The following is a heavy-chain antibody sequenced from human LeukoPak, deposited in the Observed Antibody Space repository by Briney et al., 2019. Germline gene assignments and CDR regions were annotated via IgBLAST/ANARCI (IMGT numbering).Heavy chain of an antibody. D-gene: IGHD1-14*01. V-gene: IGHV4-39*01. CDR2: IYYSGNT. Sequence: SETLSLTCTVSGGSISSSSFYWGWIRQPPGKGLEWIVSIYYSGNTYYNPSLKSRVTISVDTSKNQFSLKLSSVTAADTAVYYCARLNQGNRFDYWGQGTLVTVSS. CDR1: GGSISSSSFY. CDR3: ARLNQGNRFDY. J-gene: IGHJ4*02.